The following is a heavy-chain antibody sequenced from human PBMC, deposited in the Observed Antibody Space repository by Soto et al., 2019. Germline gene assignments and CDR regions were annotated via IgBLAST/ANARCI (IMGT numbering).Heavy chain of an antibody. Sequence: ASVKVSCKASGYTFTSYAMHWVRQAPGQRLEWMGWISAYNGNTNYAQKLQGRVTMTTDTSTSTAYMELRSLRSDDTAVYYCARGIWFGELSFPFDYWGQGTLVTVSS. CDR1: GYTFTSYA. V-gene: IGHV1-18*01. CDR2: ISAYNGNT. CDR3: ARGIWFGELSFPFDY. D-gene: IGHD3-10*01. J-gene: IGHJ4*02.